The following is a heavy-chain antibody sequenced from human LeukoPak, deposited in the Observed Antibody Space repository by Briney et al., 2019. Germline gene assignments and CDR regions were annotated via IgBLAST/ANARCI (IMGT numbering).Heavy chain of an antibody. V-gene: IGHV3-7*01. D-gene: IGHD2-21*01. CDR2: IKPDGSEI. Sequence: GESLRLSCAASGFSFSRYWMSWVRQAPVRGLEWVANIKPDGSEIYYVDSVKGRFTISRDNAKNAVYLHMNSLNYCARDKVEGPTKFDSWGQGIRVTVSS. CDR1: GFSFSRYW. J-gene: IGHJ5*01. CDR3: PTKFDS.